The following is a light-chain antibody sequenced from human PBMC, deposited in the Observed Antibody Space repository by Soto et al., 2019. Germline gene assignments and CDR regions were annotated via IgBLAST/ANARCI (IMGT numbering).Light chain of an antibody. CDR1: QSVSSN. V-gene: IGKV3-15*01. Sequence: EIVMTQSPGTLSVFPGERVTLSCRASQSVSSNLAWYQQKPGQAPRLLIYGASTRATGIPARFSGSGSGTEFTLTISSLQSEDFAVYYCQQYNNWPPWTFGQGTKVDIK. CDR2: GAS. J-gene: IGKJ1*01. CDR3: QQYNNWPPWT.